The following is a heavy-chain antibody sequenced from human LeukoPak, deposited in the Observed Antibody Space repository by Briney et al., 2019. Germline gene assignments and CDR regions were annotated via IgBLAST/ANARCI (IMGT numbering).Heavy chain of an antibody. D-gene: IGHD2-15*01. Sequence: SETLSLTCTVSGYSISSGYYWDWIRQPPGKGLEWIGSIYHSGSTNYNPSLKSRVTISVDTSKNQFSLKLSSVTAADTAVYYCARVAAKTVDYWGQGTLVTVSS. CDR3: ARVAAKTVDY. CDR2: IYHSGST. J-gene: IGHJ4*02. V-gene: IGHV4-38-2*02. CDR1: GYSISSGYY.